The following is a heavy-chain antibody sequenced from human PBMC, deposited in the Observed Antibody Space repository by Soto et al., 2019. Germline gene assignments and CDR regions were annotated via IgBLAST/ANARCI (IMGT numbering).Heavy chain of an antibody. V-gene: IGHV3-21*01. Sequence: GGSLRLSCAASGFTFSSYSMNWVRQAPGKGLEWVSSISSSSNYIYYADSVKGRFTISRDNAKNSLYLQINSLRAEDTAVYYCASTWPPFDYWGQGTLVTVSS. CDR1: GFTFSSYS. J-gene: IGHJ4*02. CDR2: ISSSSNYI. CDR3: ASTWPPFDY.